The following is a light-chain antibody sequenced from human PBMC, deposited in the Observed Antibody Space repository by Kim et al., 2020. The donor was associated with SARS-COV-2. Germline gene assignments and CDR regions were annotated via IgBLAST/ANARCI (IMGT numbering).Light chain of an antibody. Sequence: SYELTQPPSVSVSPGQTASITCSGDKSGDKYACWYQQKPGQSPVLVIYQDSKRPSGIPERFSGSNSGNTATLTISGTQAMDEADYYCQAWDSSTVWVFGGGTQLTVL. CDR2: QDS. J-gene: IGLJ3*02. CDR1: KSGDKY. CDR3: QAWDSSTVWV. V-gene: IGLV3-1*01.